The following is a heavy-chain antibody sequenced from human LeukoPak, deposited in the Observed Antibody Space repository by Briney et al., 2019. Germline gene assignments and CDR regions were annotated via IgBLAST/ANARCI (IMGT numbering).Heavy chain of an antibody. CDR1: GGSISSYY. J-gene: IGHJ3*02. D-gene: IGHD6-13*01. V-gene: IGHV4-4*07. CDR2: IYTSGST. Sequence: SETLSLTCTVSGGSISSYYWSWIRQPAGKGLEWTGRIYTSGSTNYNPSLKSRVTMSVDTSKNQFSLKLSSVTAAGTAVYYCARDPGSSWYFAFDIWGQGTMVTVSS. CDR3: ARDPGSSWYFAFDI.